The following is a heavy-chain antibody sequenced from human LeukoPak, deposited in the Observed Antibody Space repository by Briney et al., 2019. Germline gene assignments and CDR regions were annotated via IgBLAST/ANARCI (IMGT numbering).Heavy chain of an antibody. CDR1: GFTFSSYE. CDR2: ISSSGSTI. J-gene: IGHJ6*03. Sequence: GGSLRLSCAASGFTFSSYEMNWARQAPGKGLEWVSYISSSGSTIYYADSVKGRFTISRDNAKNSLYLQMNSLRAEDTAVYYCARGGELQYYYYYMDVWGKGTTVTISS. D-gene: IGHD1-26*01. V-gene: IGHV3-48*03. CDR3: ARGGELQYYYYYMDV.